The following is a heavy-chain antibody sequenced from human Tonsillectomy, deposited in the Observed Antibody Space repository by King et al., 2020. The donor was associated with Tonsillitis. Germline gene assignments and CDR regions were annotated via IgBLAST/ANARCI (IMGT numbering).Heavy chain of an antibody. J-gene: IGHJ4*02. D-gene: IGHD3-10*01. CDR2: INHSGST. Sequence: HVQLQQWGAGLLKPSETLSLTCAVYGGSLSGYYWSWIRQPPGKGLEWIGEINHSGSTNYTPSLKSRVTISVDTSKNQFSLKLSSVTAADTAVYYCARTYGSGSYYNFSFYFDYWGQGTLVTVSS. CDR3: ARTYGSGSYYNFSFYFDY. V-gene: IGHV4-34*01. CDR1: GGSLSGYY.